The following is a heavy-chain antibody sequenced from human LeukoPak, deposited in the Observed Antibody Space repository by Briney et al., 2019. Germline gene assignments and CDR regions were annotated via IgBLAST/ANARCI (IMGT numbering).Heavy chain of an antibody. D-gene: IGHD3-3*02. CDR1: GDSISSSF. Sequence: SETLSLTCTVSGDSISSSFWGWIRQPPGKGLEWIASVHYTGITSYDPSLKSRVIVTVDTSRNQLSLKLISVTAADTAVYYCARRGHFDAFDIWGQGTMVTVSS. V-gene: IGHV4-59*08. CDR3: ARRGHFDAFDI. J-gene: IGHJ3*02. CDR2: VHYTGIT.